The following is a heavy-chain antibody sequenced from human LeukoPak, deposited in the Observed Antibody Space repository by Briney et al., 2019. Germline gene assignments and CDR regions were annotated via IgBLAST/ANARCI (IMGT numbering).Heavy chain of an antibody. J-gene: IGHJ4*02. CDR3: ARDFGRAYGDKFDY. CDR1: GYTFTGYH. D-gene: IGHD4-17*01. CDR2: INPNRGVT. Sequence: ASVKDSCKASGYTFTGYHLHWVRQAHGQGLDWMGWINPNRGVTDYAQKFQGRVTMTRETSISTAYMEVSSLRSDDTAVYYCARDFGRAYGDKFDYWGQGNLVTVSS. V-gene: IGHV1-2*02.